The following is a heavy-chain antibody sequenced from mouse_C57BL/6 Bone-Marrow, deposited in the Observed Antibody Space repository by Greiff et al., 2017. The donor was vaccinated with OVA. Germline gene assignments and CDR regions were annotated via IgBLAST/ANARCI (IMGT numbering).Heavy chain of an antibody. CDR2: ISSGGSYT. CDR1: GFTFSSYG. J-gene: IGHJ3*01. V-gene: IGHV5-6*01. Sequence: EVHLVESGGDLVKPGGSLKLSCAASGFTFSSYGMSWVRQTPDKRLEWVATISSGGSYTYYPDSVKGRFTISRDNAKNTLYLQMSSLKSEDTAMYYCARSSGKGALGAYWGQGTLVTVSA. D-gene: IGHD3-1*01. CDR3: ARSSGKGALGAY.